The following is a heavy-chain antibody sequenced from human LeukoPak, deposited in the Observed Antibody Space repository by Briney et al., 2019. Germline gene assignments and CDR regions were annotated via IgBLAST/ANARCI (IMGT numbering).Heavy chain of an antibody. V-gene: IGHV3-21*01. CDR2: INNSSSSI. CDR1: GFTFSSYS. Sequence: GGSLRLSCAASGFTFSSYSRSWVRQAPGKGLEWVSSINNSSSSIYYPYSKKRLFILSRANTKNSLYMQMNRLRAEDTAVYYCAIDIVVVPADNDAFDIWGQGTMVTVSS. CDR3: AIDIVVVPADNDAFDI. J-gene: IGHJ3*02. D-gene: IGHD2-2*01.